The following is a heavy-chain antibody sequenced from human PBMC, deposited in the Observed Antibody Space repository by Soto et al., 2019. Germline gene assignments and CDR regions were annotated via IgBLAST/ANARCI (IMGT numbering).Heavy chain of an antibody. CDR3: ARDCRRMATITGMGY. D-gene: IGHD4-4*01. CDR1: GYTFTSYA. J-gene: IGHJ4*02. Sequence: ASVMVSCKASGYTFTSYAMHWVRQAPGQRLEWMGWINAGNGNTKYSQKFQGRVTITRDTSASTAYMELSSLRSEDTAVYYCARDCRRMATITGMGYWGQGTLVTVSS. CDR2: INAGNGNT. V-gene: IGHV1-3*01.